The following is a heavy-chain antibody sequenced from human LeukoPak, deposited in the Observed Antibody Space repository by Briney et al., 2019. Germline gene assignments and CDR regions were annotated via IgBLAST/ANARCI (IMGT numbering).Heavy chain of an antibody. V-gene: IGHV3-48*04. CDR2: IRTSGTNT. J-gene: IGHJ4*02. CDR3: ARDEGYYGSGSYYDY. D-gene: IGHD3-10*01. Sequence: PGGSLRLSCAASGFTFSSFSMNWVRQAPGKGLEWVSYIRTSGTNTDYTGSVKGRFTISRDNAKNSLYLQMNSLRAEDTAVYYCARDEGYYGSGSYYDYWGQGTLVTASS. CDR1: GFTFSSFS.